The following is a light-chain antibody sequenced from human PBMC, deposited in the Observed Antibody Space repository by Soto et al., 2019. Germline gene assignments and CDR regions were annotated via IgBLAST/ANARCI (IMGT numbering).Light chain of an antibody. J-gene: IGKJ2*01. CDR2: DAS. V-gene: IGKV3-11*01. CDR1: QSVSSY. Sequence: EIVLTQSPATLSLSPGERATLSCRASQSVSSYLAWYQQKPGQAPRLLIYDASNRATGVPGRFSGGGSGTDFTLTISSVEPEDFAVYYWQEGSNWLMYTFGQGTKLEIK. CDR3: QEGSNWLMYT.